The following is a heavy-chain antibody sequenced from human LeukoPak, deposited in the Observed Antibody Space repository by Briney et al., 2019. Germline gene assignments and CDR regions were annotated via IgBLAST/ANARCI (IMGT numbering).Heavy chain of an antibody. CDR2: IYCSGST. CDR3: ARGRLARSPYFDY. CDR1: GGSFSSYY. Sequence: SETLSLTCTVSGGSFSSYYWSWIRQPPGKGLEWIGYIYCSGSTDYNPSLKSRVTISVETSKNQFSLNLSSVTAADTAVYYCARGRLARSPYFDYWGQGTLVTVSS. D-gene: IGHD6-19*01. J-gene: IGHJ4*02. V-gene: IGHV4-59*01.